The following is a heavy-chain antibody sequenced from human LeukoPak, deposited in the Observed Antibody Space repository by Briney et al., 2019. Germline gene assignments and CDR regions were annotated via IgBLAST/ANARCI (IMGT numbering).Heavy chain of an antibody. V-gene: IGHV4-34*01. CDR3: AREIGYCSSTSCFNWFDP. D-gene: IGHD2-2*01. CDR1: GGSFSGYY. Sequence: PSETLSLTCAVYGGSFSGYYWSWIRQPPGKGLEWIGEINHSGSTNYNPSLQSRVTISVDTSKNQFSLKLSSVTAADTAVYYCAREIGYCSSTSCFNWFDPWGQGTLVTVSS. J-gene: IGHJ5*02. CDR2: INHSGST.